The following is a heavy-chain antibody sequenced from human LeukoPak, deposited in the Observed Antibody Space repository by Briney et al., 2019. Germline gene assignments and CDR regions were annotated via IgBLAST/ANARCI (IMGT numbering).Heavy chain of an antibody. CDR1: AFTFSDYN. D-gene: IGHD2-15*01. Sequence: PGRSLRLSCAASAFTFSDYNMRWIRQAPGKGLEWVSSISRSGSTKYYADSVKGRFTISRDNAKNSLFLQMDSLRAEDTAVYYCARVLRYCSGGNCYSGGLGYMDVWGKGTTVTISS. J-gene: IGHJ6*03. V-gene: IGHV3-11*01. CDR2: ISRSGSTK. CDR3: ARVLRYCSGGNCYSGGLGYMDV.